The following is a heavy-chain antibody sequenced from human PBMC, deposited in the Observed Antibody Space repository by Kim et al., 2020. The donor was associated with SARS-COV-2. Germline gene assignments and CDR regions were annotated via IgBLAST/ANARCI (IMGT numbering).Heavy chain of an antibody. V-gene: IGHV1-18*01. Sequence: ASVKVSCKASGYTFTSYGISWVRQAPGQGLEWMGWISAYNGNTNYAQKLQGRVTMTTDTSTSTAYMELRSLRSDDTAVYYCARVRGAYYGSGSYSHYYYYGMDVWGQGTTVTVSS. D-gene: IGHD3-10*01. CDR2: ISAYNGNT. J-gene: IGHJ6*02. CDR3: ARVRGAYYGSGSYSHYYYYGMDV. CDR1: GYTFTSYG.